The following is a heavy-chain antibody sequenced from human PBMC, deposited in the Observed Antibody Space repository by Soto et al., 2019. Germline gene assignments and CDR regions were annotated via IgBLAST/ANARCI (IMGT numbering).Heavy chain of an antibody. Sequence: QVQLVESGGGLVKPGGSLRLSCAAFGFTFSDYYMSWVRQAPGKGLEWISYISSSGSTIYYADSVKGRFTISRDNAKNSLYLQMNSLRAEDTAVYYCARDRAAAAGYYYGMDVWGQGTTVTVSS. CDR1: GFTFSDYY. CDR3: ARDRAAAAGYYYGMDV. CDR2: ISSSGSTI. J-gene: IGHJ6*02. D-gene: IGHD6-13*01. V-gene: IGHV3-11*01.